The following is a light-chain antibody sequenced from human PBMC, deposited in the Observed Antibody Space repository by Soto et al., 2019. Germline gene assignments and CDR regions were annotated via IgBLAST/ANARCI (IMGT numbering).Light chain of an antibody. J-gene: IGKJ1*01. Sequence: DIQMTQSPSSLSASVGDRVTITCRASQGIRKDLGWYQQKPGKAPKRLIYAASSLQSGVPSRFSGSGSETEFTLTISSLQPEDFATKYCLQHNSYPQTFGQGTKVEIK. CDR3: LQHNSYPQT. CDR2: AAS. V-gene: IGKV1-17*01. CDR1: QGIRKD.